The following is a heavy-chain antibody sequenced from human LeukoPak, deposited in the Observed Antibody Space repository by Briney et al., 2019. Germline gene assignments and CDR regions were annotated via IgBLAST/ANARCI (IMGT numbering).Heavy chain of an antibody. V-gene: IGHV4-39*01. D-gene: IGHD5-18*01. Sequence: PSETLSLTCTVSGGSISSSNFYWGWIRQPPGKWLEWIGTTYYSGSTYYNPSLKSRVTISVDTSKNQFSLSLSSVTAADTAVYYCARHAALDTKRGWNNHNWFDPWGQGTLVTVSS. CDR1: GGSISSSNFY. CDR2: TYYSGST. J-gene: IGHJ5*02. CDR3: ARHAALDTKRGWNNHNWFDP.